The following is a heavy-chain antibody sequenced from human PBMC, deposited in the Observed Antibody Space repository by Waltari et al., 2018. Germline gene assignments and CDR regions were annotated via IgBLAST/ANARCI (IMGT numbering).Heavy chain of an antibody. CDR1: GFTFDDYA. J-gene: IGHJ3*02. CDR2: ISWNSGSI. CDR3: AKFAAAGPGDAFDI. D-gene: IGHD6-13*01. Sequence: EVQLVESRGGLVQPGRSLRLSCAASGFTFDDYAMHWVRQAPGTALEWVSGISWNSGSIGYADAVKGRFTISRDNAKNSLYLQMNSLRAEDTALYYCAKFAAAGPGDAFDIWGQGTMVTVSS. V-gene: IGHV3-9*01.